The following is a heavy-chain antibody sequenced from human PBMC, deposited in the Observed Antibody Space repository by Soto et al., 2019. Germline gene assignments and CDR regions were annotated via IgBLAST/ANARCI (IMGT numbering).Heavy chain of an antibody. J-gene: IGHJ4*02. CDR3: ARDTVTGYFDY. CDR2: ISSSGSTI. V-gene: IGHV3-48*03. D-gene: IGHD4-17*01. Sequence: VGSLRVSCAASGFTFSSYEMNWVRQAPGKGLEWVSYISSSGSTIYYADSVKGRFTISRDNARNSLYLQMNSLRAEDTAVYYCARDTVTGYFDYWGQGTLVTVSS. CDR1: GFTFSSYE.